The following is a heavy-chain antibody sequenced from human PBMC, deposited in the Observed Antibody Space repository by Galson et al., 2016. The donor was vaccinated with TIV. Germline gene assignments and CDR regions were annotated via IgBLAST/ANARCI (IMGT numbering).Heavy chain of an antibody. CDR2: INPKTGGT. J-gene: IGHJ4*02. D-gene: IGHD3-10*01. V-gene: IGHV1-2*02. CDR1: GYTFSDYY. CDR3: ARGYGSDPDY. Sequence: SYKASGYTFSDYYLHWVRQAPEQGLEWMGWINPKTGGTIYAQKFQGRVTLTRDTTISTVYMDVSGLTYDDTAVYYCARGYGSDPDYWGQGTLVTVSS.